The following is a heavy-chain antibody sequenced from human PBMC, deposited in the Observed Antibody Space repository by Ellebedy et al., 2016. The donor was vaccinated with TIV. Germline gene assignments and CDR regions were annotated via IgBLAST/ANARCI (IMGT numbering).Heavy chain of an antibody. J-gene: IGHJ3*02. CDR3: AREGLENAFDI. CDR1: GGTFSSYG. V-gene: IGHV1-18*01. CDR2: FDPEDGET. Sequence: ASVKVSXKASGGTFSSYGITWVRQAPGQGLEWMGGFDPEDGETIYAQKFQGRVTMTTDTSTSTAYMELRSLRSDDTAVYYCAREGLENAFDIWGQGTMVTVSS. D-gene: IGHD5-24*01.